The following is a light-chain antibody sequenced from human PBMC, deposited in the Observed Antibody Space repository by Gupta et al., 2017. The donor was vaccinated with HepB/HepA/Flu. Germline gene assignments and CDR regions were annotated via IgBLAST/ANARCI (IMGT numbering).Light chain of an antibody. CDR1: YSDVGSYNL. CDR3: SSYSNSANWV. V-gene: IGLV2-14*02. CDR2: DVS. Sequence: QSALTQPASLSGSPGQSITISCTGTYSDVGSYNLVTWYQQHPGKAPQLMIYDVSYRPSGVSNRFSGSKSGNTASLNISGLQAEDEADYYCSSYSNSANWVFGGGTKLTVL. J-gene: IGLJ3*02.